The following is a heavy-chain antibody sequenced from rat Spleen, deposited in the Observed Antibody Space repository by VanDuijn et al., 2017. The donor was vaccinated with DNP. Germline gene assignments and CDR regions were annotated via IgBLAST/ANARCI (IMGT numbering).Heavy chain of an antibody. CDR2: ISYSGST. V-gene: IGHV3-1*01. J-gene: IGHJ2*01. CDR1: GYPITSNY. Sequence: EVQLQESGPGLVKPSQSLSLTCSVTGYPITSNYWGWIRKFPGNKVEWMGYISYSGSTGYNPSLKSRISITRDTAKNQFFLQLNSVTTEDTATYYCARLEFGGYTYYFDYWGQGVMVTVSS. D-gene: IGHD1-11*01. CDR3: ARLEFGGYTYYFDY.